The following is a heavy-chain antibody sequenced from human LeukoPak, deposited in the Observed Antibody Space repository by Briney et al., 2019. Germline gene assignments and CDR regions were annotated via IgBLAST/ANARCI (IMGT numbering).Heavy chain of an antibody. J-gene: IGHJ4*02. CDR1: GFTVSINY. CDR2: IYSGGNT. CDR3: LRSPYGGYGDN. V-gene: IGHV3-53*01. Sequence: PGGSLRLSCAASGFTVSINYMSWVRQAPGKGLEWVSVIYSGGNTYYADSVKGRFTISRDNSKNTVYLQMNSLRAEDTAVYYCLRSPYGGYGDNWGQGTLVTVSS. D-gene: IGHD4-17*01.